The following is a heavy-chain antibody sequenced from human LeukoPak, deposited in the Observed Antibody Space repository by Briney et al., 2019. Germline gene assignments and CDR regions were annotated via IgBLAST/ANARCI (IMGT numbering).Heavy chain of an antibody. J-gene: IGHJ3*02. CDR3: ERFVDDILTGYYIADDAFDI. V-gene: IGHV3-7*01. D-gene: IGHD3-9*01. CDR1: GFTFSSYW. Sequence: GGSLRLSCAFSGFTFSSYWMSCVRQAPGRGLEWVTNIKQDGSEKYYVDSLKGRRTISRDNAKNSLYLQMKSLRAEDTAVYYCERFVDDILTGYYIADDAFDIWGQGTMVTVSS. CDR2: IKQDGSEK.